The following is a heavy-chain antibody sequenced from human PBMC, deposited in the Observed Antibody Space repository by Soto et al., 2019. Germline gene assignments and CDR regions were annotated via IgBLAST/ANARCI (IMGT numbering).Heavy chain of an antibody. CDR2: VSAYNGHT. J-gene: IGHJ3*01. CDR3: ARDFSFYDSSRYPKTAALDV. V-gene: IGHV1-18*04. Sequence: QVQLVQSGPEVKKPGASVKVSCKTSGYLFTNYAITWLRQAPGQTLEWMGWVSAYNGHTKYAQKFQGRVTMTRDTSTNTVYMEMTSLRSDDTAVYFSARDFSFYDSSRYPKTAALDVWGPGTAVTVSS. D-gene: IGHD3-22*01. CDR1: GYLFTNYA.